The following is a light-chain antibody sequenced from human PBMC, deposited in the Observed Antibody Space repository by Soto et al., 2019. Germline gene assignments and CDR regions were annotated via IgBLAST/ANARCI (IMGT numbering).Light chain of an antibody. J-gene: IGKJ2*01. Sequence: EIVRTQSPATLSVSPGERVTLSCRSSQSVSSDLAWYQQKPGQSPRLLIYGASTRATGIPARFSGSGSGTEFTLTINTRQPEDFAVYYCQQYYQWPSYTFGQGTRWIS. CDR1: QSVSSD. V-gene: IGKV3-15*01. CDR3: QQYYQWPSYT. CDR2: GAS.